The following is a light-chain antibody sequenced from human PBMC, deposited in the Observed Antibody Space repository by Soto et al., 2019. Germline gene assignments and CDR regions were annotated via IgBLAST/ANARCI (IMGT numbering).Light chain of an antibody. CDR1: QSVSSSY. CDR3: QQYGSSPWT. J-gene: IGKJ1*01. CDR2: GAS. Sequence: TQSPGALSLSPGERATLSCRASQSVSSSYLAWYQQKPGQAPRLLIYGASSRATGIPDRFSGSGSGTDFTLTISRLEPEDFAVYYCQQYGSSPWTFGQGTKVDNK. V-gene: IGKV3-20*01.